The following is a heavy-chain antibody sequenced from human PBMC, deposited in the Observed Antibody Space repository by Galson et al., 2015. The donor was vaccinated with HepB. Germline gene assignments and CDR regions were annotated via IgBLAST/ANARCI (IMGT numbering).Heavy chain of an antibody. J-gene: IGHJ4*02. V-gene: IGHV3-11*01. CDR1: GFTFSDYY. CDR2: ISTSGSTI. CDR3: AREWRATPF. Sequence: SLRLSCAASGFTFSDYYVSWIRQAPGKGLEWVSHISTSGSTIYYADSVRGRFTISRDNAKNSLYLHMNSLRAEDTAVYYCAREWRATPFWGQGTLVTVSS. D-gene: IGHD1-26*01.